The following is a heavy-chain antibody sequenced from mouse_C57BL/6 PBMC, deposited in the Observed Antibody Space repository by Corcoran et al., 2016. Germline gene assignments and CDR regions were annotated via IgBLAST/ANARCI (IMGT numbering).Heavy chain of an antibody. J-gene: IGHJ2*01. V-gene: IGHV1-76*01. Sequence: QVQLKQSGAELVRPGASVKLSCKASGYTFTDYYINWVKQRPGQGLEWIARIYPGSGNTYYNEKFKGKATLTAEKSSSTAYMQLSSLTSEDSAVYFCAREDYSPYYFDYWGQGTTLTVSS. CDR2: IYPGSGNT. D-gene: IGHD2-12*01. CDR1: GYTFTDYY. CDR3: AREDYSPYYFDY.